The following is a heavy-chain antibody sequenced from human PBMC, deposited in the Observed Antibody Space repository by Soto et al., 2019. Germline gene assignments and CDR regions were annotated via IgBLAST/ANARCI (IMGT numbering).Heavy chain of an antibody. CDR1: GGAFRSYS. Sequence: QVQLVQSGSEVKTPGSSVKVSWEAVGGAFRSYSINWVRQAPGQGLEWMGGIIPMLLAPHYAQKFKGRVTITPAKATGTAYMDLASLTSGDTAVYCCARVRSPCAYESMSDEWGPGTRVTVSS. CDR3: ARVRSPCAYESMSDE. D-gene: IGHD3-22*01. V-gene: IGHV1-69*14. J-gene: IGHJ4*02. CDR2: IIPMLLAP.